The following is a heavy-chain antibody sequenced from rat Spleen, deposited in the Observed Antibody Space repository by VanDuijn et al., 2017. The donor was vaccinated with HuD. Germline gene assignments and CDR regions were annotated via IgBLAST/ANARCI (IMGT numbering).Heavy chain of an antibody. CDR1: GFTFNRYW. D-gene: IGHD4-3*01. CDR2: IDTDGSRT. V-gene: IGHV5-58*01. Sequence: EVQLVETGGGLVQPGRSLKLSCVASGFTFNRYWMYWVRQAPGKGLEWVSSIDTDGSRTYYPDSVRGRFTISRDNAENTASLQMNSLWSEDTATYYCAGHGWGYGVMDACGQGASVTVSS. CDR3: AGHGWGYGVMDA. J-gene: IGHJ4*01.